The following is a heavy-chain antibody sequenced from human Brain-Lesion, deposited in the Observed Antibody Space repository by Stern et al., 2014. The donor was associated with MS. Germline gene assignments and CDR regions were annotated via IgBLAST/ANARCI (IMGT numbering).Heavy chain of an antibody. Sequence: EVPLVESGGGLVQPGGSLRLSCAGSGFSLSSYWVSWVRQAPGKGPELVGTIKKDGSERYYVGSVKGRLPISRDNSKNSVFLQMNSLRVDDTSVYYCARDCGSGSCYQTQYYYGVDVWGQGTTVIVSS. J-gene: IGHJ6*02. D-gene: IGHD2-15*01. V-gene: IGHV3-7*01. CDR3: ARDCGSGSCYQTQYYYGVDV. CDR1: GFSLSSYW. CDR2: IKKDGSER.